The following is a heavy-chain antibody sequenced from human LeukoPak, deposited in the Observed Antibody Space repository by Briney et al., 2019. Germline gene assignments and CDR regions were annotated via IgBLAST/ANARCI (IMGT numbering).Heavy chain of an antibody. Sequence: GGPLRLSCAASGFTFSSYWMSWVRQAPGKGLEWVANIKQDGSEKYYVDSVKGRFTISIDNAKNSLYLQMNSLRAEDTAVYYCAKDGRYYYDSSGSPDFDYWGQGTLVTVSS. CDR2: IKQDGSEK. V-gene: IGHV3-7*01. J-gene: IGHJ4*02. CDR1: GFTFSSYW. D-gene: IGHD3-22*01. CDR3: AKDGRYYYDSSGSPDFDY.